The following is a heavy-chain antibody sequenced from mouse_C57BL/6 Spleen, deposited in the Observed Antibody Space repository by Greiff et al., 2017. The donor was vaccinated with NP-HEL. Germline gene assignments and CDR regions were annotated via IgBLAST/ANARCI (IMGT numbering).Heavy chain of an antibody. Sequence: VQLQQSGPELVKPGASVKISCKASGYTFTDYYMHWVKQSPGKSLEWIGDINPNNGGTSYNQKFKGKATLTVDKSSSTAYMELRSLTSEDSAVYYGAATLVATDWYLDVWGTGTTVTVSS. J-gene: IGHJ1*03. CDR1: GYTFTDYY. CDR3: AATLVATDWYLDV. V-gene: IGHV1-26*01. CDR2: INPNNGGT. D-gene: IGHD1-1*01.